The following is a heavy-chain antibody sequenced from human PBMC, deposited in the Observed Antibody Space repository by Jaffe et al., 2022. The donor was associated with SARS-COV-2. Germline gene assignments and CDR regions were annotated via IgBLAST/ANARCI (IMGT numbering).Heavy chain of an antibody. D-gene: IGHD3-10*01. Sequence: EVQLVESGGGLVQPGGSLRLSCAASGFTFSSYWMSWVRQAPGKGLEWVANIKQDGSEKYFVDSVKGRFTISRDNAKNSLYLQMNSLRAEDTAVYYCARVVYYYGSGSYTPYYMDVWGKGTTVTVSS. CDR1: GFTFSSYW. CDR3: ARVVYYYGSGSYTPYYMDV. CDR2: IKQDGSEK. V-gene: IGHV3-7*01. J-gene: IGHJ6*03.